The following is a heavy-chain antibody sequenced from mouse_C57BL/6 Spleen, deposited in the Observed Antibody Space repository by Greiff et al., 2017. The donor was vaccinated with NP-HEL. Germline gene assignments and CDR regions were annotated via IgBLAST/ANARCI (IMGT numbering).Heavy chain of an antibody. CDR3: TKGGLRGYYFDY. D-gene: IGHD2-4*01. J-gene: IGHJ2*01. CDR2: IDPENGDT. V-gene: IGHV14-4*01. CDR1: GFNIKDDY. Sequence: VQLQQSGAELVRPGASVKLSCTASGFNIKDDYMHWVKQRPEQGLEWIGWIDPENGDTEYASKVQGKATITADTSSNTAYLQLSSLTSEDTAVYYCTKGGLRGYYFDYWGQGTTLTVSS.